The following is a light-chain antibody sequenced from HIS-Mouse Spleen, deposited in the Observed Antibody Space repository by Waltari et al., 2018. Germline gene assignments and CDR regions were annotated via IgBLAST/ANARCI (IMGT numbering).Light chain of an antibody. CDR1: SSDVCSYNL. V-gene: IGLV2-23*01. J-gene: IGLJ3*02. CDR3: CSYAGSSTWV. Sequence: QSALTQPASVSGSPGQSITISCTGTSSDVCSYNLVSWYQQHPGKAPKPMIYEGSKRPSGVSNRFSGSKSGNTASLTISGLQAEDEADYYCCSYAGSSTWVFGGGTKLTVL. CDR2: EGS.